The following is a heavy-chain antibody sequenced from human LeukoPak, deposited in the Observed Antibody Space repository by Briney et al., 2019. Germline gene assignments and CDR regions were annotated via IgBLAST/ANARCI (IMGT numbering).Heavy chain of an antibody. J-gene: IGHJ3*02. D-gene: IGHD3-22*01. CDR1: GYTFTSYG. CDR3: ARDRVYYDSSGYYLSAFDI. CDR2: ISAYNGNT. V-gene: IGHV1-18*01. Sequence: GASVKVSCMASGYTFTSYGISWVRQAPGQGLEWMGWISAYNGNTNYAQKLQGRVTMTTDTSTSTAYMELRSLRSDDTAVYYCARDRVYYDSSGYYLSAFDIWGQGTMVTVSS.